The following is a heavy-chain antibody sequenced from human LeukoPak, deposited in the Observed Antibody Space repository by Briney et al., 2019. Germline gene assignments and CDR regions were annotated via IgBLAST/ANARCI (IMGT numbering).Heavy chain of an antibody. CDR1: GGSISGSRYY. J-gene: IGHJ2*01. V-gene: IGHV4-39*01. D-gene: IGHD3-22*01. Sequence: SETLSLTCTVSGGSISGSRYYWGWIRQPPGKGLEWIGSIYYTRSTYYNPSLKSRVTISVDTSKNQFSLKLTSVTAADTAVYYCARGVTMIVVVIHDWYFDLWGRGTLVTVSS. CDR2: IYYTRST. CDR3: ARGVTMIVVVIHDWYFDL.